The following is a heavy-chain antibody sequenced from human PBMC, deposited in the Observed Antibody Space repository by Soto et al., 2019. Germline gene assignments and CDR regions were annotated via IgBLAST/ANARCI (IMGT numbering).Heavy chain of an antibody. CDR3: ARDHGYSSGRFDY. CDR2: ISSSSSYI. J-gene: IGHJ4*02. Sequence: GGSLRLSCAASGFTFSSYSMNWVRQAPGKGLEWVSSISSSSSYIYYADSVKGRFTISRDNAKNSLYLQMNSLRAEDTAVYYCARDHGYSSGRFDYWGQGTLVTVSS. D-gene: IGHD6-19*01. CDR1: GFTFSSYS. V-gene: IGHV3-21*01.